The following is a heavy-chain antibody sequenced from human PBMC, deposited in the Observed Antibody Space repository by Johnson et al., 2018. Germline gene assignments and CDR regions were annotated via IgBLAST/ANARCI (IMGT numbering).Heavy chain of an antibody. V-gene: IGHV1-69*01. J-gene: IGHJ6*02. D-gene: IGHD1-1*01. CDR3: ARVPGTTYGMDV. CDR1: GGTFSSYA. Sequence: QVQLVESGAEVKKXGSSVKVSCKASGGTFSSYAISWVRQAPGQGLEWMGGIIPIFGTANYAQKFQGRVTITAAGPTSTAYIELSSLRSEETAVDYCARVPGTTYGMDVWCQGTTVTVSS. CDR2: IIPIFGTA.